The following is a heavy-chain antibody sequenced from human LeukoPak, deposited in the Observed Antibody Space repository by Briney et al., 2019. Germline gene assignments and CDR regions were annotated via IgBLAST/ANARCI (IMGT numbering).Heavy chain of an antibody. V-gene: IGHV4-59*08. Sequence: PSETLSHTCTVSGGSISSYYWSWIRQPPGKGLEWIGYIYYSGSTNYNPSLKSRVTISVDTSKNQFSLKLSSVTAADTAVYYCARHASYGSGRDAFDIWGQGTMVTVSS. CDR2: IYYSGST. J-gene: IGHJ3*02. CDR1: GGSISSYY. CDR3: ARHASYGSGRDAFDI. D-gene: IGHD3-10*01.